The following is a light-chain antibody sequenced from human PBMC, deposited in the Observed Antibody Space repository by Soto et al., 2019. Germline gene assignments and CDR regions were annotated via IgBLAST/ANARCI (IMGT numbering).Light chain of an antibody. CDR3: QKHISWPLT. Sequence: EIVLTQSPATLSLSPGERATLSCRASQSVTNSLACYQHKPGQAPRLLVYDASNRATGIPTRFSGSGSGTDFTLNISNLEPEDFAVYYCQKHISWPLTFGGGTKVDIK. J-gene: IGKJ4*01. V-gene: IGKV3-11*01. CDR2: DAS. CDR1: QSVTNS.